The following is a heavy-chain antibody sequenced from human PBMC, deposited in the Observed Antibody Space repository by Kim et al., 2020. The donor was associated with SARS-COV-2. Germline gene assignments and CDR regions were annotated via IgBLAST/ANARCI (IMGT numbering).Heavy chain of an antibody. D-gene: IGHD3-3*01. Sequence: SETLSLTCTVSGGSIYSGSYYWSWIRQPAGKGLEWIGRFYTSGSTNYDPSLKSRVTISVDMSNNQLSLKLSPVTAADTAVYYCARGSLYHDFWSGYSAYDNRAKVCDIWDQGTLVTVS. CDR1: GGSIYSGSYY. V-gene: IGHV4-61*02. J-gene: IGHJ3*02. CDR2: FYTSGST. CDR3: ARGSLYHDFWSGYSAYDNRAKVCDI.